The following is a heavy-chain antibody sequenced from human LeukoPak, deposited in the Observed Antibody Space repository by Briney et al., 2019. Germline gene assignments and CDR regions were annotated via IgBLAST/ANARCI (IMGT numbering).Heavy chain of an antibody. CDR3: ATEFLGAVAETGDY. CDR1: GFPFSSYA. J-gene: IGHJ4*02. V-gene: IGHV3-21*01. D-gene: IGHD6-19*01. CDR2: ISGASSNI. Sequence: GGSLRLSCAASGFPFSSYAMNWVRLAPGKGLEWVSSISGASSNIYYADSVKGRFTISRDNAKKSLYLQMNSLRAEDTAVYYCATEFLGAVAETGDYWGQGTLVTVSS.